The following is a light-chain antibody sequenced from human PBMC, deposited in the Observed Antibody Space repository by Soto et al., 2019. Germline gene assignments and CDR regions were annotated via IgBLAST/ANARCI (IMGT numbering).Light chain of an antibody. CDR3: QQLNSYPAT. J-gene: IGKJ5*01. V-gene: IGKV1-9*01. CDR2: AAS. CDR1: QDIAIY. Sequence: IQLTQSPSSLSASVGDRVTITCRASQDIAIYLAWYQQKPGEAPKLLIYAASTLQSGVPSRFSGSGSGTDFTLTISSLQPEDFATYYCQQLNSYPATFGQGTRLEIK.